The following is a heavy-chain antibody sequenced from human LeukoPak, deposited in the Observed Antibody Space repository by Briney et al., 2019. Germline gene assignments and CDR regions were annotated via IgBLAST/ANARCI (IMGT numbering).Heavy chain of an antibody. D-gene: IGHD6-19*01. V-gene: IGHV4-34*01. J-gene: IGHJ6*03. Sequence: SETLSLTCIVSGESVSDFYWTWIRQSPGEGLECLGEIDRRGAIKYNPSLESRVAMSLDTSKSHFLLNVTSVTAADTAVYYCARIDSGWYAGSYYYYYYMDVWGKGTTVTVSS. CDR2: IDRRGAI. CDR3: ARIDSGWYAGSYYYYYYMDV. CDR1: GESVSDFY.